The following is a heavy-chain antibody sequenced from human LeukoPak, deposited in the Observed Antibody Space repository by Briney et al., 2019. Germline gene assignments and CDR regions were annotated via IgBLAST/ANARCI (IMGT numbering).Heavy chain of an antibody. CDR3: ARDIAYSSSWSYYYYGMDV. D-gene: IGHD6-13*01. V-gene: IGHV4-34*01. J-gene: IGHJ6*02. CDR1: GGSFSGCY. Sequence: PSETLSLTCAVYGGSFSGCYWSWIRQPPGKGLEWIGEINHSGSTNYNPSLKSRVTISVDTSKNQFSLKLSSVTAADTAVYYCARDIAYSSSWSYYYYGMDVWGQGTTVTVSS. CDR2: INHSGST.